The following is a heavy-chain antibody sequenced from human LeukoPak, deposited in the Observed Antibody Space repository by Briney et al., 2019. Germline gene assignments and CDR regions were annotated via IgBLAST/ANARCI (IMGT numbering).Heavy chain of an antibody. D-gene: IGHD2-2*01. J-gene: IGHJ4*02. Sequence: SETLSLTCTVSGGSISNYYWSWIRQPPGKGLEWIGYIYYSGNTNYNPSLKSRVTISVDTSKNQFSLKLNSVTAADAAVYYCARVRYCSTNRCYDREFDNWGQGTLVTVSS. CDR2: IYYSGNT. CDR3: ARVRYCSTNRCYDREFDN. CDR1: GGSISNYY. V-gene: IGHV4-59*01.